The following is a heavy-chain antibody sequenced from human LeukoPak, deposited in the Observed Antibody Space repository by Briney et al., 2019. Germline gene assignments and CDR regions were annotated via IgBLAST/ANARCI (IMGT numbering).Heavy chain of an antibody. CDR3: ARDRRGYSYRNAFDV. V-gene: IGHV3-30*04. CDR1: GFTFSSYA. D-gene: IGHD5-18*01. CDR2: ISYDGSNY. J-gene: IGHJ3*01. Sequence: GGSLRLSCAASGFTFSSYAMHWVRQAPGKGLEWVAVISYDGSNYYYADSVKGRFTISRDNSKNTLYLQMNSLRAEDTAAYYCARDRRGYSYRNAFDVWGQGTKVTISS.